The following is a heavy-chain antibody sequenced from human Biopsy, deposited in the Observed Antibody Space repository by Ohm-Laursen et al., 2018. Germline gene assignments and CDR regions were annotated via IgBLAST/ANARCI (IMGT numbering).Heavy chain of an antibody. CDR2: IYTSGIT. CDR3: ARDRDRRGWFDP. V-gene: IGHV4-4*07. Sequence: GTLSLTCTVSGGSLSSYSWSWIRQPSGKGLEWIGQIYTSGITIYNPSHKRRVTMSVDTSKNKFSLGVSSATAADTAVYYCARDRDRRGWFDPWGQGTLVTVSS. CDR1: GGSLSSYS. D-gene: IGHD1-14*01. J-gene: IGHJ5*02.